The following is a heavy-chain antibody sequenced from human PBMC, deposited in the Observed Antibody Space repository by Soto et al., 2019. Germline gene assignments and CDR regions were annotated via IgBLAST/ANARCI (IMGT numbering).Heavy chain of an antibody. Sequence: SETLSLTCVVSGYFIRSNSYWGWIRQSPGKGLEWIGSIYHSGSTQYNPSLKSRVTISVDTSKNQFSLRLTSLTAADTAVYFCARNRTGALFDSWGQGALVIVSS. CDR3: ARNRTGALFDS. V-gene: IGHV4-38-2*01. CDR2: IYHSGST. J-gene: IGHJ4*02. CDR1: GYFIRSNSY. D-gene: IGHD1-1*01.